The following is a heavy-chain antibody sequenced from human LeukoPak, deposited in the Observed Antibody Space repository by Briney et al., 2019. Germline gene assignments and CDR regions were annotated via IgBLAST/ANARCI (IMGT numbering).Heavy chain of an antibody. Sequence: ASVKVSCKASGYTFTGYYMHWVRQAPGQGLEWMGRINPNSGGTNYAQKFQGRVTMTRDTSISTAYMELSRLRSDDTAVYYCARGPGALWFGELLPLDYWGQGTLVTVSS. V-gene: IGHV1-2*06. CDR3: ARGPGALWFGELLPLDY. CDR1: GYTFTGYY. J-gene: IGHJ4*02. D-gene: IGHD3-10*01. CDR2: INPNSGGT.